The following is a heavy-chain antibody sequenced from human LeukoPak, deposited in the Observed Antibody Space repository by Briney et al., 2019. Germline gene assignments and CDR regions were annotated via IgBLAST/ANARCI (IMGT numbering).Heavy chain of an antibody. Sequence: GGSLRLSCAASGFTFSSYEMNWVRQAPGKGLEWVSYISSSGSTIYYADSVKGQFTISRDNAKNSLYLQMSSLRAEDTAVYYCARVHYYDSSGFDYWGQGTLVTVSS. CDR1: GFTFSSYE. J-gene: IGHJ4*02. D-gene: IGHD3-22*01. CDR2: ISSSGSTI. V-gene: IGHV3-48*03. CDR3: ARVHYYDSSGFDY.